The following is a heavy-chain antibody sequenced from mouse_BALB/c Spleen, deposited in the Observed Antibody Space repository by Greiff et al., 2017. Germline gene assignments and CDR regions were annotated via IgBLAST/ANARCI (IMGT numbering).Heavy chain of an antibody. CDR1: GFSLSTSGMG. D-gene: IGHD2-14*01. CDR2: IYWDDDK. Sequence: QVTLKVSGPGILQPSQTLSLTCSFSGFSLSTSGMGVSWIRQPSGKGLEWLAHIYWDDDKRYNPSLKRRLTISKDTSRNQVFLKITSVDTADTATYYCARSRTTKAWFAYWGQGTLVTVSA. V-gene: IGHV8-12*01. J-gene: IGHJ3*01. CDR3: ARSRTTKAWFAY.